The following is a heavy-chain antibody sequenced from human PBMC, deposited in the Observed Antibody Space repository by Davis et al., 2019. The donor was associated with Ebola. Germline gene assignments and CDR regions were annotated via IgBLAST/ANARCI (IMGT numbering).Heavy chain of an antibody. Sequence: GESLKISCAASGFTFGSSWMSWVRQAPGKGLEWVANIKQDGSLKYYVDSMEGRFTISRDNAKKSLYLQMNSLRDEDTAVYYCTRDFQAHLNYYSDSWGQGTLVTVSS. J-gene: IGHJ4*02. CDR3: TRDFQAHLNYYSDS. CDR1: GFTFGSSW. V-gene: IGHV3-7*01. CDR2: IKQDGSLK.